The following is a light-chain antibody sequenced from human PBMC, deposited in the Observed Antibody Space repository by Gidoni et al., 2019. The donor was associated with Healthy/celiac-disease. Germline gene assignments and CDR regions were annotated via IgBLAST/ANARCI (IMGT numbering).Light chain of an antibody. J-gene: IGKJ2*04. CDR2: GAS. Sequence: EIVMKQSPATLSVSPGARATLSCRASQSVSSNLAWYQQKPGQAPRLLIYGASTRATGSPARFSGSGSGTEFTLTISSLQSEDFAVYYCQQYNNWPPCSFGQGTKLEIK. V-gene: IGKV3-15*01. CDR3: QQYNNWPPCS. CDR1: QSVSSN.